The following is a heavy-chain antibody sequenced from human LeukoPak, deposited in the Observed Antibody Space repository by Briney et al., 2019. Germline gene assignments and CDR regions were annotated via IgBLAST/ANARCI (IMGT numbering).Heavy chain of an antibody. V-gene: IGHV1-18*01. D-gene: IGHD6-19*01. Sequence: ASVKVSCKASGYTFTSYGISWVRQAPGQGLEWMRWISAYNGNTNYAQKLQGRVTMTTDTSTSTAYMELRSLRSDDTAVYYCARKEWLVRQGDAFDIWGQGTMVTVSS. CDR2: ISAYNGNT. J-gene: IGHJ3*02. CDR3: ARKEWLVRQGDAFDI. CDR1: GYTFTSYG.